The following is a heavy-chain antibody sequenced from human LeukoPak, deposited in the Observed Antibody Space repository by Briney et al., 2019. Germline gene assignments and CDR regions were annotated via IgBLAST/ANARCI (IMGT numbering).Heavy chain of an antibody. CDR1: GFTFSSYA. V-gene: IGHV3-23*01. CDR3: AKGSTVIVVVTADY. Sequence: GGSLRLSCAASGFTFSSYAMSWVRQAPGKGLEWVSAISGSGGSTYYADSVKGRFTISRDNSKNTLYLQMNSLRTEDTAVYYCAKGSTVIVVVTADYWGQGTLVTVSS. J-gene: IGHJ4*02. CDR2: ISGSGGST. D-gene: IGHD2-21*02.